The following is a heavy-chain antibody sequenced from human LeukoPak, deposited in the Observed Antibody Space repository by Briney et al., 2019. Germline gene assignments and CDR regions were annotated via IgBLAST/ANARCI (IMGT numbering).Heavy chain of an antibody. Sequence: GGSLRLSCAASGFTFDDYAMHWVRQAPGRGLEWVSLISWDGGSTYYADSVKGRFTISRDNSKNSLYLQMNSLRAEDTALYYCAKDIARGIAVAGILIDYWGQGTLVTVSS. CDR3: AKDIARGIAVAGILIDY. D-gene: IGHD6-19*01. V-gene: IGHV3-43D*03. CDR2: ISWDGGST. CDR1: GFTFDDYA. J-gene: IGHJ4*02.